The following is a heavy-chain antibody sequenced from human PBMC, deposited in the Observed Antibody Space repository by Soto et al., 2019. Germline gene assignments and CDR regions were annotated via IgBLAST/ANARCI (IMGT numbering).Heavy chain of an antibody. Sequence: QLQLQESGPGLVKPSETLSLTCTVSGGSISTSSYFWGWIRQPPGKGLEWIGSIYYSGSTYYNPSLKSRVTVSVGTSKDPFSLTLSSVTAADTAVYDCARDYDGRGDYWGQGTLVTVSS. D-gene: IGHD3-22*01. CDR3: ARDYDGRGDY. CDR1: GGSISTSSYF. V-gene: IGHV4-39*01. CDR2: IYYSGST. J-gene: IGHJ4*02.